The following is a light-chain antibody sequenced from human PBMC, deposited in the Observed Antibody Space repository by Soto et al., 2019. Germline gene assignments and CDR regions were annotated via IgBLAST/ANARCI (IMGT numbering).Light chain of an antibody. CDR3: SSNGGRQNLVV. J-gene: IGLJ2*01. Sequence: QSALTQPPSASGSPGQSVTISCTGTSSDVGGYNYVSWYQQHPGKAPKLMIYEVSKRPSGVPDRFSGSKSGNTASLTVSGLQAEDEAYFFCSSNGGRQNLVVFGGGTKLTLL. CDR1: SSDVGGYNY. CDR2: EVS. V-gene: IGLV2-8*01.